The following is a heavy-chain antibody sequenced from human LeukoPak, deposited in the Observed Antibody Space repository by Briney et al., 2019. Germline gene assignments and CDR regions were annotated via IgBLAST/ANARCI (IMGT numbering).Heavy chain of an antibody. CDR3: ARDLSAAFDF. CDR2: LVYDARS. V-gene: IGHV3-33*07. D-gene: IGHD6-19*01. J-gene: IGHJ4*02. CDR1: GFTFSKFW. Sequence: GGSLRLSCAASGFTFSKFWMTWVRQAPGKGLEWVARLVYDARSDYANSVKGRFSISRDDSKNTLFLDMSNLRVEDTALYYCARDLSAAFDFWGQGVLVTVSS.